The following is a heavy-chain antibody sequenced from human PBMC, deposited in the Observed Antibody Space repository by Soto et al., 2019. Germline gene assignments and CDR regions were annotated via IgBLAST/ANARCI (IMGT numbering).Heavy chain of an antibody. D-gene: IGHD5-12*01. V-gene: IGHV6-1*01. CDR1: LDSVSSNTAS. CDR2: TYFRSKWYN. Sequence: LSVTCALSLDSVSSNTASWNWIRQSPSRGLEWLGRTYFRSKWYNDYSVSVKSRIIINPDTSNNQFSLQLNSVTPEDTAVYFCAKGDNLGPKTGYAFDPWGQGIMVTVS. CDR3: AKGDNLGPKTGYAFDP. J-gene: IGHJ5*02.